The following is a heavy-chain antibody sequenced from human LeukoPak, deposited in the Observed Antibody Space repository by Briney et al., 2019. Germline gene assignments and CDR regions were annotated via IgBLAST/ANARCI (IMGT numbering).Heavy chain of an antibody. V-gene: IGHV4-38-2*02. J-gene: IGHJ4*02. CDR2: IYHSGST. CDR1: GYSISSGYY. D-gene: IGHD3-22*01. CDR3: AREGLEVYYYDSSGYYYHYFDY. Sequence: SETLSLTCTVSGYSISSGYYWGWIRQPPGKGLEWIGSIYHSGSTYYNPSLKSRVTISVDTSKNQFSLKLSSVTAADTAVYYCAREGLEVYYYDSSGYYYHYFDYWGQGTLVTVSS.